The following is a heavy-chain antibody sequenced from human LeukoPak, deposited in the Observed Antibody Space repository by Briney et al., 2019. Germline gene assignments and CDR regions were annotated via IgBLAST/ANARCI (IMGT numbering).Heavy chain of an antibody. Sequence: SETLSLTCTVSGGSISRYYWSWIRQPPGKGLEWIGYIYYSGTTNYNPSLKSRVTISVDTSKNQFSLKLSSVTAADTAVYYCARSPLLRDLRAFDIWGQGTMVTVSS. CDR2: IYYSGTT. CDR3: ARSPLLRDLRAFDI. CDR1: GGSISRYY. D-gene: IGHD3-10*01. J-gene: IGHJ3*02. V-gene: IGHV4-59*01.